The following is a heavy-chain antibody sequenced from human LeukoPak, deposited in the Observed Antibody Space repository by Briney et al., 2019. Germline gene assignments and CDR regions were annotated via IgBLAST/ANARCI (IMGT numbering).Heavy chain of an antibody. V-gene: IGHV3-11*04. CDR1: GFRFSDYY. D-gene: IGHD5-24*01. J-gene: IGHJ5*02. Sequence: GGSLRLSCAASGFRFSDYYMSSFRQAPGKGLEWVSYIGSSSSTTYYADSVKGRFTISRDNTRKSLYLQMNSLRAEDTAVYYCASDPSKDVYNHGWFDPWGQGTLVTVSS. CDR3: ASDPSKDVYNHGWFDP. CDR2: IGSSSSTT.